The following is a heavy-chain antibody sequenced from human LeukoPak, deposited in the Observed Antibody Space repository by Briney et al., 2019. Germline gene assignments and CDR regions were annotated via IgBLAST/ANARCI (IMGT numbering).Heavy chain of an antibody. CDR3: ARGPSAYYDSSGYYYVSFLLDI. J-gene: IGHJ3*02. CDR2: IYYSGST. D-gene: IGHD3-22*01. V-gene: IGHV4-59*11. CDR1: GGSISSHY. Sequence: SETLSLTCTVSGGSISSHYWSWIRQPPGKGLERIGYIYYSGSTNYNPSLKSRVTISVDTSKNQFSLKLSSVTAADTAVYYCARGPSAYYDSSGYYYVSFLLDIWGQGTMVTVSS.